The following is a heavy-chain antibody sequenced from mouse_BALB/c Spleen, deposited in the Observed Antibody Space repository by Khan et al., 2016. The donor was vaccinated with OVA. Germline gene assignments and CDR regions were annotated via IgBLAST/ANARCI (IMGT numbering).Heavy chain of an antibody. CDR3: ARAYDGYYFDY. D-gene: IGHD2-9*01. J-gene: IGHJ2*01. CDR2: ISYSGST. Sequence: EVKLLESGPGLVKPSQSLSLTCTVTGYSITSDYAWNWIRQFPGNKLEWMGYISYSGSTSYNPSLKSRISITRDTSKNPFFLQLNSVTTEDTATYYCARAYDGYYFDYWGQGTTLTVSS. V-gene: IGHV3-2*02. CDR1: GYSITSDYA.